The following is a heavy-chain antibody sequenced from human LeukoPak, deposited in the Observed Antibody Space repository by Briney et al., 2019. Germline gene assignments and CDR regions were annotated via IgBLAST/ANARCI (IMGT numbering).Heavy chain of an antibody. V-gene: IGHV1-18*01. Sequence: ASVKVSCKASGYTFTSYGISWVRQAPGQGLEWMGWISAYNGNTNYAQKLQGKVTMTTDTSTSTAYMELRSLRSDDTAVYYCARDNQPYPGIAAAGDYWGQGTLVTVSS. J-gene: IGHJ4*02. CDR3: ARDNQPYPGIAAAGDY. CDR1: GYTFTSYG. D-gene: IGHD6-13*01. CDR2: ISAYNGNT.